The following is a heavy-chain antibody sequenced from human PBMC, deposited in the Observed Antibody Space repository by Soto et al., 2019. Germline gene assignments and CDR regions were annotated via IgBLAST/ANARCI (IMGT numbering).Heavy chain of an antibody. V-gene: IGHV3-7*01. CDR1: GFTFSSYY. CDR3: ARDGYSAGFDI. CDR2: IKQDGIEK. J-gene: IGHJ3*02. Sequence: EVQLVESGGGLVQPGGSLRLSCVASGFTFSSYYMSWVRQFPGKGLEWVANIKQDGIEKYYVDSVKGRFTISRDNAENSLYLQMNSLRDEDAAVYYCARDGYSAGFDIWGQGTMVTVSS. D-gene: IGHD2-15*01.